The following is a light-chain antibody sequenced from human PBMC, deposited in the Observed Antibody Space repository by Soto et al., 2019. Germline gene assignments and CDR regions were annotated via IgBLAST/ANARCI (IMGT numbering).Light chain of an antibody. Sequence: EIVLTQSPGTLSLSPGERATLSCRAGQSVNSNYLAWYQQKPGQAPRLLIYGISKRATDIPDRFSGSGSGTEFTLTISSLQSEDFAVYYCQQRSDWPPTFGQGTKVDIK. V-gene: IGKV3D-20*02. CDR2: GIS. J-gene: IGKJ1*01. CDR3: QQRSDWPPT. CDR1: QSVNSNY.